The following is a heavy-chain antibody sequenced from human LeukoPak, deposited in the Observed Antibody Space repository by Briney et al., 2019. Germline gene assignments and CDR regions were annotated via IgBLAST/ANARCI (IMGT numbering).Heavy chain of an antibody. CDR2: IRYDGSNK. J-gene: IGHJ4*02. V-gene: IGHV3-33*01. Sequence: GGPLRLSCAASGFTFSSYGMHWVRQAPGKGLEWVAVIRYDGSNKYYADSVKGRFTISRDNSKNTLYLQMNSLRAEDTAVYYCARRQNSGWLSYWGQGTLVTASS. D-gene: IGHD6-19*01. CDR3: ARRQNSGWLSY. CDR1: GFTFSSYG.